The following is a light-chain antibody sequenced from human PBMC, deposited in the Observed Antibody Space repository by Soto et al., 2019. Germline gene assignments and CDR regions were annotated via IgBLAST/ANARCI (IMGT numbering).Light chain of an antibody. J-gene: IGLJ1*01. V-gene: IGLV4-69*01. Sequence: QAVVTQSPSASASLGASVKLTCTLSSGHSSYAIAWHQQQPEKGPRYLMKLNSDGSHSKGDGIPDRFSGSSSGAERYLTISSLQSEDEADYYGQTWGTGIHYVFGTGTKVTVL. CDR2: LNSDGSH. CDR1: SGHSSYA. CDR3: QTWGTGIHYV.